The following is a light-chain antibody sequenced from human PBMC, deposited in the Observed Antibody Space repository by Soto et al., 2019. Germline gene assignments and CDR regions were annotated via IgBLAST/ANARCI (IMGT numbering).Light chain of an antibody. CDR2: DVS. V-gene: IGLV2-11*01. CDR3: CSYAGSYSPNV. J-gene: IGLJ2*01. Sequence: QSALTQPRSVSGSPGQSITISCTGTSSDVGGYNYVSWYQQHPGKAPKLMIYDVSKRPSGVSDRFSGSQSGNTASLTISGLQVEDEDDYYYCSYAGSYSPNVFGTGTKLTVL. CDR1: SSDVGGYNY.